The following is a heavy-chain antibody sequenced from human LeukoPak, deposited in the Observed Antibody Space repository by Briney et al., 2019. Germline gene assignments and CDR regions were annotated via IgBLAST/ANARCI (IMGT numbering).Heavy chain of an antibody. CDR2: INWSGDNT. D-gene: IGHD1/OR15-1a*01. Sequence: GGSLRLSCEDSGFTFADYGLSWVRHAPRKGLEWVAGINWSGDNTFCADSVKGRFTISRDNTKKTLYLQMNNLRGEDTATYYCARDLSSNWNNLAYWGQGTLVTVSS. CDR1: GFTFADYG. V-gene: IGHV3-20*04. CDR3: ARDLSSNWNNLAY. J-gene: IGHJ4*02.